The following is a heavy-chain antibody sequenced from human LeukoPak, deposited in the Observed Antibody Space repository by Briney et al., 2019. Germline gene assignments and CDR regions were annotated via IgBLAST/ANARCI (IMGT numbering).Heavy chain of an antibody. D-gene: IGHD1-26*01. CDR3: ARSNLKVGASPPGY. CDR1: GYTFTSYD. CDR2: MNPNSGNT. V-gene: IGHV1-8*01. J-gene: IGHJ4*02. Sequence: ASVKVSCKASGYTFTSYDINWVRQATGQGLEWMGWMNPNSGNTGYAQKFQGRVTMTRNTSISTAYMELSSLRSEDTAVYYCARSNLKVGASPPGYWGQGTLVTVSS.